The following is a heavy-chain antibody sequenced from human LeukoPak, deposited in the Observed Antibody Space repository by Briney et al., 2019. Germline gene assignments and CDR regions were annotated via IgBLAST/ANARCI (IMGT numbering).Heavy chain of an antibody. J-gene: IGHJ5*02. CDR2: INPSGGST. CDR3: AGGAVDLIYGGNPGGKSWFDP. V-gene: IGHV1-46*01. D-gene: IGHD4-23*01. CDR1: GYTFTSYY. Sequence: ASVKVSCKASGYTFTSYYMHWVRQAPGQGLEWMGIINPSGGSTSYAQKFQGRVTITADKSTSTAYMELSSLRSEDTAVYYCAGGAVDLIYGGNPGGKSWFDPGGKGTLVTVSS.